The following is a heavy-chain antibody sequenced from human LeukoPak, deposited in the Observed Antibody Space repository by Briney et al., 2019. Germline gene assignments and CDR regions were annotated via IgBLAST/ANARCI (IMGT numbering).Heavy chain of an antibody. V-gene: IGHV3-30*18. CDR2: ISYDGSNK. CDR3: AKSAYQYQLLWDYFDY. D-gene: IGHD2-2*01. J-gene: IGHJ4*02. CDR1: GFTFSRYG. Sequence: SGGSLRLSCAASGFTFSRYGMHWVRQAPGKGLEWVTVISYDGSNKYYEDSVKGRFTISRDNSKNTLHLQMNSLRAEDTAVYYCAKSAYQYQLLWDYFDYWGQGTLVTVS.